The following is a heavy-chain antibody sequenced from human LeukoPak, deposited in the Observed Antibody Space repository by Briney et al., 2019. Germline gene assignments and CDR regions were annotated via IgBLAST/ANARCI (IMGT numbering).Heavy chain of an antibody. J-gene: IGHJ4*02. CDR2: IYSGGST. D-gene: IGHD5-24*01. V-gene: IGHV3-66*02. CDR3: ARDLDRRRDLPFAY. CDR1: EFTVSSHY. Sequence: GGSLRLSCAASEFTVSSHYMSWVRQAPGKGLKWVSVIYSGGSTYYADSVKGRFTISRDKSKNTLYLQMNSLRAEDTAVCYCARDLDRRRDLPFAYWGQGALVTVSS.